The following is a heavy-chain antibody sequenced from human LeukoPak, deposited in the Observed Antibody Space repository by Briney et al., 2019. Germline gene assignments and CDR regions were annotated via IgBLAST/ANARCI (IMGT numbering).Heavy chain of an antibody. CDR3: ARHDTNRALDYYYGMDV. J-gene: IGHJ6*02. CDR2: IYPGDSDT. Sequence: GESLKISCKGSGYSFTSYWIGWVRQMPGKGLEWMGIIYPGDSDTRYGPSFQGQVTISADKSISTAYLQWSSLKASDTAMYYCARHDTNRALDYYYGMDVWGQGTTVTVSS. CDR1: GYSFTSYW. V-gene: IGHV5-51*01. D-gene: IGHD3-10*01.